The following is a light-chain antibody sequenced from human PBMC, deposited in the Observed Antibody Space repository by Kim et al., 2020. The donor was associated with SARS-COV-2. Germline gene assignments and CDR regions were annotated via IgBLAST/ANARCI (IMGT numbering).Light chain of an antibody. CDR3: SSYTSSNTWV. J-gene: IGLJ1*01. CDR1: SSDVAVYNS. V-gene: IGLV2-14*03. Sequence: GQSHTIACTGISSDVAVYNSVSWYKPHPGTSPKFLIYNVSNLPSGVSTRFSVSKSGNTASLSISGLQAEDEADYYCSSYTSSNTWVFGTGTKVTVL. CDR2: NVS.